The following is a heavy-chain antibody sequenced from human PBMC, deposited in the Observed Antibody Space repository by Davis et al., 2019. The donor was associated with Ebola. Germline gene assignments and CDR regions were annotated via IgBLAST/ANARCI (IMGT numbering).Heavy chain of an antibody. Sequence: GGSLRLSCAASGFTFSSYSMNWVRQAPGKGLEWVSSISSSSIYIYYADSVKGRFTISRDNAKNSLYLQMNSLRAEDTAVYYCAKDLGTSGVFDIWGQGAVVTVSS. CDR2: ISSSSIYI. J-gene: IGHJ3*02. CDR3: AKDLGTSGVFDI. D-gene: IGHD1-7*01. CDR1: GFTFSSYS. V-gene: IGHV3-21*04.